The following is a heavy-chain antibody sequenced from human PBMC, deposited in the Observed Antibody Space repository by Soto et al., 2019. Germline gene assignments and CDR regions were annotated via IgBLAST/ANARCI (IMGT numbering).Heavy chain of an antibody. CDR1: GLTVSTNY. CDR3: ARDDGITIL. J-gene: IGHJ4*02. D-gene: IGHD3-3*01. V-gene: IGHV3-53*01. Sequence: PGGSLRLSCAASGLTVSTNYMSWVRQAPGKGLEYVSVIYNGGGTHYADSVTGRFTISRDRSTNTLYLQMQSLRVEDTAIYYCARDDGITILWGLGTLVTVPQ. CDR2: IYNGGGT.